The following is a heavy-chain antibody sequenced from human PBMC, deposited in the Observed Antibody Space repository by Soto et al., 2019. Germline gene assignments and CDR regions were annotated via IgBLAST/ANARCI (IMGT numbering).Heavy chain of an antibody. CDR2: IIPILGIA. J-gene: IGHJ6*03. CDR3: ASSSRYYYGSGSSYYYMDV. CDR1: GGTFSSYT. V-gene: IGHV1-69*02. Sequence: QVQLVQSGAEVKKPGSSVKVSCKASGGTFSSYTISWVRQAPGQGLEWMGRIIPILGIANYAQKFQGRGTINADKSTSTAYMELSSLRSEDTAVYYCASSSRYYYGSGSSYYYMDVWGKGTTVTVSS. D-gene: IGHD3-10*01.